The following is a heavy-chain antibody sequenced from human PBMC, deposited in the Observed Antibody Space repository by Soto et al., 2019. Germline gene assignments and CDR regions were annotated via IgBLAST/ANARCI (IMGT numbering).Heavy chain of an antibody. CDR2: IWSDGVIK. J-gene: IGHJ5*02. D-gene: IGHD2-15*01. Sequence: GGSLRLSCAASGFTFSTCAMHWVRQAPGKGLEWVAVIWSDGVIKYYADSVKGRFTISRDNSKNTLYLQMNSLRAEDTAVYHCARGPVVVTTTHWFDPWGQGTLVTVSS. CDR1: GFTFSTCA. CDR3: ARGPVVVTTTHWFDP. V-gene: IGHV3-33*01.